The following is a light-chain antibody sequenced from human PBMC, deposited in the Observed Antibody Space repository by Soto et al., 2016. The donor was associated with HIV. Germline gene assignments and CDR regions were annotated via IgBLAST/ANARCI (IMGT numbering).Light chain of an antibody. V-gene: IGLV3-1*01. CDR2: QHT. CDR1: KLGDKY. J-gene: IGLJ2*01. Sequence: SYELTQPPSVSVSPGQTASITCSGDKLGDKYASWYQQKPGQSPVLVIYQHTKRPSGIPERFSGSNSGNTATLTISGTQAMDEADYYCQAWDSGTVVFGGGTKLTVL. CDR3: QAWDSGTVV.